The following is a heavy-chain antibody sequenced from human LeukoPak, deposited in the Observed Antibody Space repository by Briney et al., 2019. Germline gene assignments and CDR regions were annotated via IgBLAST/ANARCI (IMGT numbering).Heavy chain of an antibody. CDR1: GFTFSSYW. D-gene: IGHD5-18*01. CDR3: ARDYNMVMFSRGGPVTHSSPY. J-gene: IGHJ4*02. Sequence: PGGSLRLSCAASGFTFSSYWMSWVRQAPGKGLEWVANIKQDGSEKYYVDSVKGRFTISRDNAKNSFYLQMNSLRAEDTAVYYCARDYNMVMFSRGGPVTHSSPYWGQGTLVTVSS. V-gene: IGHV3-7*01. CDR2: IKQDGSEK.